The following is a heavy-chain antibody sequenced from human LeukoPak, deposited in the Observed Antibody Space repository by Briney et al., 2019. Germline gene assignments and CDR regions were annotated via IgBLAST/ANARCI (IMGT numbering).Heavy chain of an antibody. Sequence: GRSLRLSCAASGFTFDDYAMHWVRHAQGKGLEWVSGISWNRGSIGYADSVKGRFTLSRDNAKNSLYLQMNSLRAEDTALYYCARGGLYYYYGMDVWGQGTTVTVSS. V-gene: IGHV3-9*01. J-gene: IGHJ6*02. CDR2: ISWNRGSI. CDR1: GFTFDDYA. D-gene: IGHD3-16*01. CDR3: ARGGLYYYYGMDV.